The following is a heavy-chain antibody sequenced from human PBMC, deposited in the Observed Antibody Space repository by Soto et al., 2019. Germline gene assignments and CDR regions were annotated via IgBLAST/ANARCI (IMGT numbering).Heavy chain of an antibody. CDR2: THPSGGGS. Sequence: GAPLKVSGKPSVYTLNTYYLHWVRQAPVKGNEWMGITHPSGGGSTYAQKLLGRVTMTRDTSTSTVHMELRSLTSEDTAVYYCARGGGIVVVTAPYDNWGQGTLVTVSS. CDR3: ARGGGIVVVTAPYDN. CDR1: VYTLNTYY. J-gene: IGHJ4*02. V-gene: IGHV1-46*02. D-gene: IGHD2-21*02.